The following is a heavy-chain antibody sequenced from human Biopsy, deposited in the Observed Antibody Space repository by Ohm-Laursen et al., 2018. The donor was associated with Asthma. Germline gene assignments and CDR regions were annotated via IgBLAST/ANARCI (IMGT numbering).Heavy chain of an antibody. CDR1: GGTFGRYA. CDR2: ILTKFDIT. D-gene: IGHD3-22*01. J-gene: IGHJ4*02. CDR3: ARSYDTDSYPVLVLDY. Sequence: SSVKVSCKASGGTFGRYALSWVRQAPGHGLEWMGTILTKFDITSYAEKFQGRVTITADKSTSTTYMELSRLRSEDTAVYYCARSYDTDSYPVLVLDYWGQGTLVTVSS. V-gene: IGHV1-69*04.